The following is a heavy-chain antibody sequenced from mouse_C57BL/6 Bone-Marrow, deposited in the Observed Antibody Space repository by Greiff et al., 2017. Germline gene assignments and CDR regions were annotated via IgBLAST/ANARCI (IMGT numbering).Heavy chain of an antibody. Sequence: QVQLQQPGSELMSPGSSVKLSCKAFDSDVFPIAYMSWVRQNPGHGFEWIGVILPSIGRTIYGEKFKDKALSYADTLFNTAYLELNSLTSEDSAIDYCARGGYDYDPSAYWGHGTLVTVAA. D-gene: IGHD2-4*01. CDR1: DSDVFPIAY. J-gene: IGHJ3*01. CDR3: ARGGYDYDPSAY. CDR2: ILPSIGRT. V-gene: IGHV15-2*01.